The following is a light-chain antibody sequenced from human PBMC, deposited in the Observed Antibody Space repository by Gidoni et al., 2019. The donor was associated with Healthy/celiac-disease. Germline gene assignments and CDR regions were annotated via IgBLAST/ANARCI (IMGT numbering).Light chain of an antibody. CDR1: SSNIGSNY. J-gene: IGLJ3*02. Sequence: QSVLTQPPSASGTPGQRVTISCSGSSSNIGSNYVYWYQQLPGTAPKLLIYRNNQRPSGVPDRFSGSKSGTSDSLGISGLRSEDEADYYCAAWDDSLSGRVFGGGTKLTVL. CDR2: RNN. V-gene: IGLV1-47*01. CDR3: AAWDDSLSGRV.